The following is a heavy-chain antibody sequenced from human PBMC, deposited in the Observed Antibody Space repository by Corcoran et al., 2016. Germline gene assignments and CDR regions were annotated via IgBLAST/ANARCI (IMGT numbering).Heavy chain of an antibody. Sequence: EVQLVESGGGLVKPGGSLRLSCAASGFTFSSYSMNWVRQAPGKGLEWVSSISSSSSYIYYADSVKGRFTISRDNAKNSLYLQMNSLRAEDTAVYYGASSPFPGPSGFGELLNIPPYFDYWGQGTLVTVSS. CDR3: ASSPFPGPSGFGELLNIPPYFDY. J-gene: IGHJ4*02. D-gene: IGHD3-10*01. CDR2: ISSSSSYI. V-gene: IGHV3-21*01. CDR1: GFTFSSYS.